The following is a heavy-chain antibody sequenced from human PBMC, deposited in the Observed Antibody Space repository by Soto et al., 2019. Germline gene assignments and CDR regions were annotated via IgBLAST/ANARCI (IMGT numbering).Heavy chain of an antibody. D-gene: IGHD3-16*02. CDR2: ISYDGSNK. V-gene: IGHV3-30*18. CDR1: GFTFSSYG. Sequence: QPGGSLRLSCAASGFTFSSYGMHWVRQAPGKGLEWVAVISYDGSNKYYADSVKGRFTISRDNSKNTLYLQMNSLRAEDTAVYYCAKGLGELSLVMGYWGQGTLVTVSS. J-gene: IGHJ4*02. CDR3: AKGLGELSLVMGY.